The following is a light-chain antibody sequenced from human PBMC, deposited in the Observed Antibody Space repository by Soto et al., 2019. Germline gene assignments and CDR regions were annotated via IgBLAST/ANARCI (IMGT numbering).Light chain of an antibody. Sequence: QSALTQPASVSGSPGQSITISCTGTSSDVGGYAHVSWYQQHPGKVPKLLIYDVSNRPSGVSNRFSASKSDNTASLAISGLLAEDEADDYCISYSTAGTPKDLFVTGTKLTVL. J-gene: IGLJ1*01. CDR3: ISYSTAGTPKDL. CDR1: SSDVGGYAH. CDR2: DVS. V-gene: IGLV2-14*03.